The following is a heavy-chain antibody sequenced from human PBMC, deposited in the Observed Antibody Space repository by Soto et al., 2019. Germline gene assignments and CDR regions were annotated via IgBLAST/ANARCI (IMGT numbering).Heavy chain of an antibody. Sequence: ASVKVSCKASGYTFTSHAMHWVRQAPGQRLEWMGWINAGNGNTKYSQKFQGRVTITTDTSASTAYMELSSLRSEDTAVYYCARDGIAAAGTSWFGPWGQGTLVTVSS. CDR2: INAGNGNT. D-gene: IGHD6-13*01. CDR1: GYTFTSHA. CDR3: ARDGIAAAGTSWFGP. J-gene: IGHJ5*02. V-gene: IGHV1-3*01.